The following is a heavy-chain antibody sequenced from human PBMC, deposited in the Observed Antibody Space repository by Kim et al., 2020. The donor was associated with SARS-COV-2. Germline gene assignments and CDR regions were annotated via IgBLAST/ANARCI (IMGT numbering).Heavy chain of an antibody. V-gene: IGHV3-23*01. CDR2: ISESGGHT. D-gene: IGHD2-21*01. CDR1: GFSFNNFA. J-gene: IGHJ4*02. Sequence: GGSLRLSCTTSGFSFNNFAMSWVRQAPGEGLEWVASISESGGHTYYVDSVKGRFTISRDNSKNTLFLLMNNLRAKDTAVYYCAKGLDGYKIDYWGQGALVTVSS. CDR3: AKGLDGYKIDY.